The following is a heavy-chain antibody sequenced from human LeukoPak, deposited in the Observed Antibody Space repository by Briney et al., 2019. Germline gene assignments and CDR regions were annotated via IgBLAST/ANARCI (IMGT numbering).Heavy chain of an antibody. CDR1: GFTFSSYA. V-gene: IGHV3-23*01. Sequence: GGSLRLSRAASGFTFSSYALSWVRQAPGKGLEWVSAISGGGYNTYYADSVKGRFTMSRDNSKNTVYLQMNSLRAEDTALYYCAKDRSSWYYPFDHWSQGTLVTVSS. CDR3: AKDRSSWYYPFDH. CDR2: ISGGGYNT. J-gene: IGHJ5*02. D-gene: IGHD6-13*01.